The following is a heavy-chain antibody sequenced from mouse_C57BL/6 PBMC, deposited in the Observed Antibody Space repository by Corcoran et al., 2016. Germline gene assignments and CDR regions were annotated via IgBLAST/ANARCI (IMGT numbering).Heavy chain of an antibody. V-gene: IGHV9-3*01. CDR3: ARYSNWYFDV. CDR1: GDTFTSYG. CDR2: INTYSGMP. J-gene: IGHJ1*03. Sequence: QIQELQSGPEPKTPGEKVKISSKASGDTFTSYGMSYVKQSPGKGLKWMGWINTYSGMPTYADDFKGRCAFSLETSASTAYLQINNLKNEDTATCFCARYSNWYFDVGGTGTTVTVSS. D-gene: IGHD2-5*01.